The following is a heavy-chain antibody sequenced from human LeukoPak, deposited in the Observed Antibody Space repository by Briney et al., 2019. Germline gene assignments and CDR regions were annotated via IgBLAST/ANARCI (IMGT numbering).Heavy chain of an antibody. Sequence: PSETLSLTCAVSGGSISSSNWWSWVRQPPGEGLEWIGEIYHSGSTNYNPSVKSRVTISVDKSKNQFSLKLSSVTAADTAVYYWARLYDYVWGSYRNYYYYYMDVWGKGTTVTVSS. J-gene: IGHJ6*03. CDR2: IYHSGST. CDR1: GGSISSSNW. CDR3: ARLYDYVWGSYRNYYYYYMDV. V-gene: IGHV4-4*02. D-gene: IGHD3-16*02.